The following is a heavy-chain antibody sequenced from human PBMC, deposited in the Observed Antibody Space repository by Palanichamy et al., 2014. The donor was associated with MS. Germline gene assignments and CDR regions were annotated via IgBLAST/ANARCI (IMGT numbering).Heavy chain of an antibody. CDR1: GGSISTYY. Sequence: QVQLQESGPGLVKPSETLSLTCTVSGGSISTYYWTWIRQPPGKGLEWIGYIYYSGNTNYNPSLKSRVTMSVDTSKNQFSLKLTSVTAADTAVYYCARGALYFPPDYWGQGTLVTVSS. CDR3: ARGALYFPPDY. J-gene: IGHJ4*02. D-gene: IGHD3-10*01. CDR2: IYYSGNT. V-gene: IGHV4-59*01.